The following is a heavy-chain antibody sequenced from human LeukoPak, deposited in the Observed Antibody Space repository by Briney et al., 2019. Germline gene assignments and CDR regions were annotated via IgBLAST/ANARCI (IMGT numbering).Heavy chain of an antibody. CDR1: DGSISSRNFY. Sequence: SETLSLTCSVSDGSISSRNFYWGWIRQPPGKGLEWIGSICYSGSTYYNPSLTSRVTISVDTSKKQLSLKLSSVTAADTAMYYCARLPANTAAADQFDYWGQGTLVTVSS. CDR3: ARLPANTAAADQFDY. V-gene: IGHV4-39*01. D-gene: IGHD6-25*01. J-gene: IGHJ4*02. CDR2: ICYSGST.